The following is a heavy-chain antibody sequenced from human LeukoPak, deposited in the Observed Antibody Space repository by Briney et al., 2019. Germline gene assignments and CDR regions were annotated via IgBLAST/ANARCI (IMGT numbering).Heavy chain of an antibody. CDR1: GASISSYY. D-gene: IGHD2-2*01. CDR3: ARVFPAEDYFDY. CDR2: IYYSGST. V-gene: IGHV4-59*12. Sequence: SETLSLTCTVSGASISSYYWNWIRQPPGKGLEWIGYIYYSGSTNYNPSLKSRVTISVDTSKNQFSLKLSSVTAADTAVYYCARVFPAEDYFDYWGQGTLVTVSS. J-gene: IGHJ4*02.